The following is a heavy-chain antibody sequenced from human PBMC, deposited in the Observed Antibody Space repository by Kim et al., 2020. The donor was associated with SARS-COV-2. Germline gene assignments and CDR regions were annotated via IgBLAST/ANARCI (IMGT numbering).Heavy chain of an antibody. CDR3: ARVDRGVAGSDY. CDR2: ISYDGSQK. CDR1: GFTFSNSG. V-gene: IGHV3-30-3*01. D-gene: IGHD6-19*01. J-gene: IGHJ4*02. Sequence: GGSLRLSCAASGFTFSNSGMHWVRQAPGKGLEWLAVISYDGSQKYYADSVKGRFIISRDNSHNTLYLEMISLRLDDTAVYYCARVDRGVAGSDYWGQGTLVTVSS.